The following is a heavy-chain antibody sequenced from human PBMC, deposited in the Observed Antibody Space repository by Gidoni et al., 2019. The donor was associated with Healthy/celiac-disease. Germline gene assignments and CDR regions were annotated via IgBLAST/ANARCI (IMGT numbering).Heavy chain of an antibody. CDR2: ISGSGGST. Sequence: EVQLLESGGGLVQPGGSLRLSCAASGFTFSSYAISWVRQAPGKGLEWVSAISGSGGSTYYADSVKGGFTISRDNSKNTLYLQMNSLRAEDTAVYYCAKDWATEIVVVTLDYWDQGTLVTVSS. CDR1: GFTFSSYA. V-gene: IGHV3-23*01. CDR3: AKDWATEIVVVTLDY. J-gene: IGHJ4*02. D-gene: IGHD3-22*01.